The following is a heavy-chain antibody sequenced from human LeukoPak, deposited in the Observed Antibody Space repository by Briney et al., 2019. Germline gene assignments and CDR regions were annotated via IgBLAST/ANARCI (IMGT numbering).Heavy chain of an antibody. CDR3: TTGILVVRYFDY. V-gene: IGHV3-15*01. J-gene: IGHJ4*02. CDR1: GFTFSNAW. D-gene: IGHD3-22*01. Sequence: GGSLRPSCAAPGFTFSNAWMSWVRQAPGKGLEWVGRIKSKTNSGTTDYAAPVKGRFTISRDDSKNTVYLHMNSLTTEDTALYYCTTGILVVRYFDYWGQGTLVTVSS. CDR2: IKSKTNSGTT.